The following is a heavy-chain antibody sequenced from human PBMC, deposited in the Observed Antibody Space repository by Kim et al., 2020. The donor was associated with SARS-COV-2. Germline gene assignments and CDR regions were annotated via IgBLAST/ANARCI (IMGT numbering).Heavy chain of an antibody. Sequence: GGSLRLSCAASGFTFSSYDMHWVRQATGKGLEWVSAIGTAGDPYYPGSVKGRFTISRENAKNSLYLQMNSLRAGDTAVYYCARSPGYCSGGSCYSYVGGRKENWYFDLWGRGTLVTVSS. CDR2: IGTAGDP. CDR1: GFTFSSYD. CDR3: ARSPGYCSGGSCYSYVGGRKENWYFDL. D-gene: IGHD2-15*01. J-gene: IGHJ2*01. V-gene: IGHV3-13*05.